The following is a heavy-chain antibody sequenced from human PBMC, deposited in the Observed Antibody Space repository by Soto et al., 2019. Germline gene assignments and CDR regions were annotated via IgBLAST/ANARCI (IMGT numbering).Heavy chain of an antibody. D-gene: IGHD3-22*01. Sequence: GASVKVSCKASGGTFSSYAISWVRQAPGQGLEWMGGIIPIFGTANYAQKFQGRVTITADESTSTAYMELSSLRSEDTAVYYCARQRASDYYDSSGYYGTYNYWGQGTLVTVSS. CDR3: ARQRASDYYDSSGYYGTYNY. CDR1: GGTFSSYA. V-gene: IGHV1-69*13. J-gene: IGHJ4*02. CDR2: IIPIFGTA.